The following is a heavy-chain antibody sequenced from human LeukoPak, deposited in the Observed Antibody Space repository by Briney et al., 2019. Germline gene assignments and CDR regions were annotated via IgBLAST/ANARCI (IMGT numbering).Heavy chain of an antibody. CDR2: FNHSGRT. CDR1: GGSFSDYF. Sequence: LSETLSLTCAVYGGSFSDYFWGWIRQPPGKGLEWIGKFNHSGRTYYNPSLKSRVTISVDTSKNQFSLNLSSVTAADTAVYYCARDVVVVPAAIHYGMDVWGQGTTVTVSS. CDR3: ARDVVVVPAAIHYGMDV. V-gene: IGHV4-34*01. J-gene: IGHJ6*02. D-gene: IGHD2-2*01.